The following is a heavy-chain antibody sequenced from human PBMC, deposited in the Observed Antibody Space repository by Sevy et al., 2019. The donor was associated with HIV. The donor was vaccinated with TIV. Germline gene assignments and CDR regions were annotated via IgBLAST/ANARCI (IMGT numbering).Heavy chain of an antibody. CDR1: GYTFTDYY. CDR2: INPNTGGT. CDR3: ARDERTASGMGYFDN. Sequence: ASVKVSCKASGYTFTDYYMHWVRQAPGQGLEWMGWINPNTGGTNYAQKFQGRVTLTRDTSITTAYMELSRLRSDDTAFDYCARDERTASGMGYFDNWGQGTLVTVSS. V-gene: IGHV1-2*02. D-gene: IGHD6-13*01. J-gene: IGHJ4*02.